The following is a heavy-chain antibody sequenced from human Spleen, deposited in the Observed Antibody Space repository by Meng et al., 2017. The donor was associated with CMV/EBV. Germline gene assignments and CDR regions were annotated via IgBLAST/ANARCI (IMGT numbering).Heavy chain of an antibody. Sequence: GGSLRLSCAASGFTFSSYSMNWVRQAPGKGLEWVSYISSSSSTIYYADSVKGRFTISRDNAKNSLYLQMNSLRAEDTAVYYCARASIQITIFGVVITHGDYYYYGMDVWGQGTTVTVSS. CDR1: GFTFSSYS. J-gene: IGHJ6*02. D-gene: IGHD3-3*01. CDR3: ARASIQITIFGVVITHGDYYYYGMDV. CDR2: ISSSSSTI. V-gene: IGHV3-48*04.